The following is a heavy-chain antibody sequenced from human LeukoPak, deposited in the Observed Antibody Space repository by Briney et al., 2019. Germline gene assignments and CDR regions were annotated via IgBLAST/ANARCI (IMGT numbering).Heavy chain of an antibody. CDR1: GFTFSSYG. CDR3: ARDGGIAAAGKEYFQH. J-gene: IGHJ1*01. Sequence: GGSLRLSCAASGFTFSSYGMHWVRQAPGKGLEWVAVISYDGFDKYYADSVKGRYSVSRDNSKNTLFLEMDSLRPEDTAVYYCARDGGIAAAGKEYFQHWGQGTLVTVSS. V-gene: IGHV3-30*03. CDR2: ISYDGFDK. D-gene: IGHD6-13*01.